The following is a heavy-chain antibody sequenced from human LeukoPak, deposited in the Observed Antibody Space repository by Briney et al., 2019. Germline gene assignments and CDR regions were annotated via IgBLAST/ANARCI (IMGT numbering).Heavy chain of an antibody. CDR2: IWYDGSNK. Sequence: GGSLRVSCAASGFTFSSYGMHWVRQAPGKGLEWVAVIWYDGSNKYYADSVKGRFTISRDNSKNTLYLQMNSLRAEGTAVYYCARGSKSGWYDYWGQGTLVTVSS. CDR3: ARGSKSGWYDY. D-gene: IGHD6-19*01. CDR1: GFTFSSYG. J-gene: IGHJ4*02. V-gene: IGHV3-33*01.